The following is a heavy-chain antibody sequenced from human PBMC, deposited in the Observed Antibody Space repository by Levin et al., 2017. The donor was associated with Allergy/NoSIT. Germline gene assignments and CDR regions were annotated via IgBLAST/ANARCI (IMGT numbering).Heavy chain of an antibody. CDR1: GGTFSSYA. V-gene: IGHV1-69*06. D-gene: IGHD6-13*01. Sequence: SVKVSCKASGGTFSSYAISWVRQAPGQGLEWMGGIIPIFGTANYAQKFQGRVTITADKSTSTAYMELSSLRSEDTAVYYCARTREISNMRAAAGWSWYFDRWGRGTLVTVSS. CDR2: IIPIFGTA. J-gene: IGHJ2*01. CDR3: ARTREISNMRAAAGWSWYFDR.